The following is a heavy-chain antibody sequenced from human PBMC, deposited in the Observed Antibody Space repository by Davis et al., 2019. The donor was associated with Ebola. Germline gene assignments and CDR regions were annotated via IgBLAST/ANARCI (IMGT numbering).Heavy chain of an antibody. CDR2: IHYTGST. J-gene: IGHJ4*02. CDR1: GGSISGSMYY. V-gene: IGHV4-39*01. Sequence: MPSETLSLTCPVSGGSISGSMYYWGWIRQPPGKGLEWIASIHYTGSTYYNPSLKSRVIISVDTSKNQFSLKVNSVTAADTAVYYCATTVGVSGTSYYFHHWGQGALVTVSS. CDR3: ATTVGVSGTSYYFHH. D-gene: IGHD1-7*01.